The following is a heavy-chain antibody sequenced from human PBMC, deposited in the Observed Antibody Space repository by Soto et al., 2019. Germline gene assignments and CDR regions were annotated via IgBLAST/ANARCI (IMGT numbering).Heavy chain of an antibody. J-gene: IGHJ4*02. Sequence: PSETLSLTCTVSGGSIGSYYWSWIRQPPGKGLEWIGYIYYSGSTNYNPSLKSRVTISVDTSKNQFSLKLSSVTAADTAVYYCARSQWPRVFDYWGQGTLVTVSS. D-gene: IGHD6-19*01. CDR1: GGSIGSYY. CDR3: ARSQWPRVFDY. V-gene: IGHV4-59*08. CDR2: IYYSGST.